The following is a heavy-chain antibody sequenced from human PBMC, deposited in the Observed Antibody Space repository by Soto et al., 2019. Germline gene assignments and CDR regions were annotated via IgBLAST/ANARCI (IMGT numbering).Heavy chain of an antibody. D-gene: IGHD2-21*02. CDR1: GFTFSSYG. J-gene: IGHJ4*02. Sequence: PGGSLRLSCAASGFTFSSYGMHWVRQAPGKGLERVAVIWYDGSNKYYADSVKGRFTISRDNSKNTLYLQMNSLRAEDTAVYYCARGGLTDYFDYWGQGTLVTVSS. CDR3: ARGGLTDYFDY. CDR2: IWYDGSNK. V-gene: IGHV3-33*01.